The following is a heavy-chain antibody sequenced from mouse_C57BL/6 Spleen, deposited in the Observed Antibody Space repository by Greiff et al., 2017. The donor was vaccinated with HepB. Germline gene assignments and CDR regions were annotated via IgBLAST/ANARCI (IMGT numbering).Heavy chain of an antibody. CDR2: ISDGGSYT. CDR1: GFTFSSYA. CDR3: ARDLYYGSSYVAWFAY. D-gene: IGHD1-1*01. V-gene: IGHV5-4*01. J-gene: IGHJ3*01. Sequence: EVKVVESGGGLVKPGGSLKLSCAASGFTFSSYAMSWVRQTPEKRLEWVATISDGGSYTYYPDNVKGRFTISRDNAKNNLYLQMSHLKSEDTAMYYCARDLYYGSSYVAWFAYWGQGTLVTVSA.